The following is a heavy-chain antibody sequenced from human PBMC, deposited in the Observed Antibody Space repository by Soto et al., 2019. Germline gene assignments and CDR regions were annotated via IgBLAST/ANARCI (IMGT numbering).Heavy chain of an antibody. CDR1: GGSISSGGYY. J-gene: IGHJ6*02. Sequence: SETLSLTCTVSGGSISSGGYYWSWIRQHPGKGLEWIGYIYYSGSTYYNPSLKSRVTISVDTSKNQFSLKLSSVTAADTAVYYCARDILDYYYYGMDVWGQGTTVTVSS. D-gene: IGHD1-26*01. CDR2: IYYSGST. CDR3: ARDILDYYYYGMDV. V-gene: IGHV4-31*03.